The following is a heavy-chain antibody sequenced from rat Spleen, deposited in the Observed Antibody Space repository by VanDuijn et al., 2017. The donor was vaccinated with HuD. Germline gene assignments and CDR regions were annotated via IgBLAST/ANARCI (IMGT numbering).Heavy chain of an antibody. D-gene: IGHD1-2*01. CDR3: ARHGAAAIPFAY. J-gene: IGHJ3*01. V-gene: IGHV5-25*01. CDR2: ISTGGGDT. CDR1: GFTFSNYY. Sequence: EVHLVESGGGLVQPGRSMKLSCAASGFTFSNYYMAWVRQAPTKGLEWVASISTGGGDTFYRDSMKGRFTISRDNAKSTLYLQMDSLRSEDTATYYCARHGAAAIPFAYWGQGTLVTVSS.